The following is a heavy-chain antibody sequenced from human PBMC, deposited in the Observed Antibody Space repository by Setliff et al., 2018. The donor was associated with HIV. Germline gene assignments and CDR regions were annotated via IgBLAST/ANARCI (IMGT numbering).Heavy chain of an antibody. V-gene: IGHV3-20*04. J-gene: IGHJ4*02. CDR1: GFAFDDYG. CDR3: AKTANLIVLMVYALS. CDR2: MNWNGGNI. Sequence: GGSLRLSCAASGFAFDDYGMGWVRQVPGKGLEWVSGMNWNGGNIRYADSVKGRFTISRDNSKNTLYLQMNSLRAEDTAIYYCAKTANLIVLMVYALSWGQGTLVTVSS. D-gene: IGHD2-8*01.